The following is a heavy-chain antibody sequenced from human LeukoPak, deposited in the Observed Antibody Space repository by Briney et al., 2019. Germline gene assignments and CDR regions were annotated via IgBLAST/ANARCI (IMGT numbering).Heavy chain of an antibody. Sequence: GASVKVSCKASGYTVTSQYMHWVRQAPGQGLEWVGVINPTGGSTNHAQKFQGRVTMTRDTSTSTVYMEVSSLRSEDTAVYYCARGNWGLPPDGIDYWGQGTLVTVSS. CDR2: INPTGGST. D-gene: IGHD7-27*01. CDR1: GYTVTSQY. J-gene: IGHJ4*02. V-gene: IGHV1-46*01. CDR3: ARGNWGLPPDGIDY.